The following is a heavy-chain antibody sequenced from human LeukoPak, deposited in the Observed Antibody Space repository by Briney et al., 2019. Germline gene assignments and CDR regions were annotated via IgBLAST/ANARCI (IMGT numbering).Heavy chain of an antibody. CDR2: ISYDGSNK. V-gene: IGHV3-30-3*01. CDR3: ARDSGPPHFDY. Sequence: GGSLRLSCAASGFTFSSYAMHWVRQAPGKGLEWVAVISYDGSNKYYADSVKGRFTISRDNSKNTLYLQMNSLRAEDTAVYYCARDSGPPHFDYWGQGTLVTVSS. CDR1: GFTFSSYA. J-gene: IGHJ4*02.